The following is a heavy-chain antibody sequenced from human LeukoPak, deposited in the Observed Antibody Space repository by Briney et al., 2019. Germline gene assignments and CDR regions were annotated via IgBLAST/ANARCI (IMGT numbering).Heavy chain of an antibody. V-gene: IGHV3-7*01. Sequence: GGSLRLSCAASGFIFRSYWMSWVRQAPGKRLEWVANIKQDGSEKYYVDSVKGRFTISRDNAKSSLYLQMNSLRAEDTAVYYCASTSRYCSSTTCYTFDYWGQGALVTVSS. CDR3: ASTSRYCSSTTCYTFDY. CDR1: GFIFRSYW. J-gene: IGHJ4*02. D-gene: IGHD2-2*01. CDR2: IKQDGSEK.